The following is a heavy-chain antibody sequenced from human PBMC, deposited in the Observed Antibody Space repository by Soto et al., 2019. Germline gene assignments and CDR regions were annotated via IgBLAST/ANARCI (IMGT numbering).Heavy chain of an antibody. V-gene: IGHV1-46*01. CDR1: GYIFTAYS. Sequence: QVQLEQSGAEVKKPGASVKVSCKASGYIFTAYSMHWVRRAPGQGLEWMGVVNPSGGSTNYAQKFQGRITLTSDTSKNTVYMDLSSLTSEDTAVYYCAREENCSDGICYSEYFQRWGQGTLVTVSS. J-gene: IGHJ1*01. CDR2: VNPSGGST. CDR3: AREENCSDGICYSEYFQR. D-gene: IGHD2-15*01.